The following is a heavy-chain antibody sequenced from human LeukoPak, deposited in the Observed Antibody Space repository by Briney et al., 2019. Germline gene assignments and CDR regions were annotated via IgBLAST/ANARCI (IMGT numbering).Heavy chain of an antibody. Sequence: ASVKVSCMASVYTFTGYYMHSVRQAPGQGVEGMGWINPNSGGKNYAQKLQGRVTMTRDTSISKAYMQLSRLRSDDTAVYYCARGWRTDYYGSGTPGSGFDPWGQGTLVTVSS. CDR2: INPNSGGK. CDR3: ARGWRTDYYGSGTPGSGFDP. CDR1: VYTFTGYY. J-gene: IGHJ5*02. V-gene: IGHV1-2*02. D-gene: IGHD3-10*01.